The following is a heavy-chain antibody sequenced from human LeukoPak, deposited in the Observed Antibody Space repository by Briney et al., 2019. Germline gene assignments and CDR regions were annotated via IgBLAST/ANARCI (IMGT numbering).Heavy chain of an antibody. V-gene: IGHV3-53*01. CDR1: GFTVSSNY. CDR2: IHSGGNT. J-gene: IGHJ3*02. Sequence: GSLRLSCAASGFTVSSNYMSWVRLAPGKGLEWVSVIHSGGNTYYADSVKGRFTISRDNSKNTLYLQMNNLRAEDTAVYYCQGFWSGYSDAFDIWGQGTMVTVSS. CDR3: QGFWSGYSDAFDI. D-gene: IGHD3-3*01.